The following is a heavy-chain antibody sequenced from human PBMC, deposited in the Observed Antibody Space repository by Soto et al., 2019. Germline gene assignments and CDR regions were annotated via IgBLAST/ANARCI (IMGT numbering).Heavy chain of an antibody. V-gene: IGHV3-33*06. CDR2: IWYDGSNK. J-gene: IGHJ4*02. CDR3: AKGFVEMATIDY. D-gene: IGHD5-12*01. Sequence: QVQLVESGGGVVQPGRSLRLSCAASGFTFSSYGMHWVRQAPGKGLEWVAVIWYDGSNKYYADSVKGRFTISRDNSKNTLYLQINSLRAEDTAVYYCAKGFVEMATIDYWGQGTLVTVSS. CDR1: GFTFSSYG.